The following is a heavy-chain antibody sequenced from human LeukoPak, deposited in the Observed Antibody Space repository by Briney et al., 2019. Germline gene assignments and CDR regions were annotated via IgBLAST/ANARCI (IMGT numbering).Heavy chain of an antibody. J-gene: IGHJ5*02. D-gene: IGHD3-10*01. V-gene: IGHV1-18*01. CDR1: GYTFTSYG. CDR2: ISAYNGNT. Sequence: AASVKVSCKASGYTFTSYGISWVRQAPGQGLEWMGWISAYNGNTNYAQKLQGRVTMTTDTSTSTAYMELRSLRSDDTAVYYCARDRTYYGSKNWFDPWGQGTLVTVS. CDR3: ARDRTYYGSKNWFDP.